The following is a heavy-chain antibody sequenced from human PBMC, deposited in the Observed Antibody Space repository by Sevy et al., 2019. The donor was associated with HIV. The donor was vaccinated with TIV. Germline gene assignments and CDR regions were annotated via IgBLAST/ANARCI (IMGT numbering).Heavy chain of an antibody. V-gene: IGHV6-1*01. Sequence: QSQTLSLTCAISGDSVSSNSAAWNWIRQSPSRGLEWLGRTYYRSKWYNDYAVSVKSRITINPDTSKNQFSLQLNSVTPEDTAVYYCARVSSGYLGYYYYGMDVWGQGTTVTVSS. J-gene: IGHJ6*02. CDR3: ARVSSGYLGYYYYGMDV. D-gene: IGHD1-26*01. CDR1: GDSVSSNSAA. CDR2: TYYRSKWYN.